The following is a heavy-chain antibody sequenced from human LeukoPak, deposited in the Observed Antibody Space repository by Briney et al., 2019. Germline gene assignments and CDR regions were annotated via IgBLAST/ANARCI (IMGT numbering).Heavy chain of an antibody. CDR2: ISLSGTDT. J-gene: IGHJ4*02. CDR3: AKHGYSSGWPQVPSDY. D-gene: IGHD6-19*01. Sequence: PGGSLRLSCAASGFIFRSYVMSWVRQAPGKGLEWVSGISLSGTDTYYTDSVRGRFIISRDNSKNTLYLQMNSLRADDTAVYYCAKHGYSSGWPQVPSDYWGRGTLVTVSS. V-gene: IGHV3-23*01. CDR1: GFIFRSYV.